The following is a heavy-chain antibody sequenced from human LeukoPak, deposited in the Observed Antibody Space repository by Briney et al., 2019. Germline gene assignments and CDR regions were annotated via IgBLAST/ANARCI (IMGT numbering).Heavy chain of an antibody. Sequence: GGSLRLSCAASGFTCSSYSMNWVRQAPGKGLEWVSSISSSSSYIYYADSVKGRFTISRDNAKNSLYLQMNSLRAEDTAVYYCARVGYCSGGSCPFYYWGQGTLVTVSS. V-gene: IGHV3-21*01. J-gene: IGHJ4*02. D-gene: IGHD2-15*01. CDR2: ISSSSSYI. CDR3: ARVGYCSGGSCPFYY. CDR1: GFTCSSYS.